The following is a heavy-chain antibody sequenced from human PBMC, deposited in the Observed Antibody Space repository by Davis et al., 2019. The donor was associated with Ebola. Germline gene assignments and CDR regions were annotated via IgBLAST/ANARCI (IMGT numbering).Heavy chain of an antibody. V-gene: IGHV3-74*01. Sequence: GESLKTSCTASGFSFSNYWMHWVRQAPGEGLVWVSRINSDGSSTSYADSVKGRFTITRDNAKNTLYLQMNSLSAEDTAVYYCANGWKYYFDYWGQGTLITVSS. D-gene: IGHD6-19*01. CDR3: ANGWKYYFDY. CDR1: GFSFSNYW. J-gene: IGHJ4*02. CDR2: INSDGSST.